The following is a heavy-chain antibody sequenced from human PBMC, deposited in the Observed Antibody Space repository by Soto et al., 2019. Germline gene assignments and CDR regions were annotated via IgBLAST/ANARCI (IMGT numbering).Heavy chain of an antibody. V-gene: IGHV4-31*03. CDR3: ARGLEYSSSLSLYYFYYYYMDV. D-gene: IGHD6-6*01. Sequence: PSEILSLTCTVSGGSISSGGYYWSWIRQHPGKGLEWIGYIYYSGSTYYNPSLKNRVTISVDKSKNQFSLKLGRLRSDDTAVYYCARGLEYSSSLSLYYFYYYYMDVWGKGTTVTVSS. J-gene: IGHJ6*03. CDR1: GGSISSGGYY. CDR2: IYYSGST.